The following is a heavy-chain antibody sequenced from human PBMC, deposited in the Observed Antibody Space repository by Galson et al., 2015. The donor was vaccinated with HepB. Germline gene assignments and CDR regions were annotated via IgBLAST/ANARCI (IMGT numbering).Heavy chain of an antibody. Sequence: ETLSLTCSVSGASVNSYYWTWIRQPPGKGLEWIGHIYQAGYTYYNPSLEGRGTISVDTSKNQISLRLNTVTAADTAVYYCARGYCSSSSCYEWFDPWGQGTLVPVSS. CDR3: ARGYCSSSSCYEWFDP. D-gene: IGHD2-2*01. V-gene: IGHV4-59*02. CDR1: GASVNSYY. CDR2: IYQAGYT. J-gene: IGHJ5*02.